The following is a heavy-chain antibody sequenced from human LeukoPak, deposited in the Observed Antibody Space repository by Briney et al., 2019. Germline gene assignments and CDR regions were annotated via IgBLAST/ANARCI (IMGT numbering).Heavy chain of an antibody. Sequence: GGSLRLSCAASGFTFSSYSMNWVRQAPGKGLEWVSYISSSSRTIYYADSVKGRFTISRDNSKNTLYLQMNSLRAEDTAVYYCAKDVGTTVVTPPDYWGQGTLVTVSS. CDR2: ISSSSRTI. CDR3: AKDVGTTVVTPPDY. J-gene: IGHJ4*02. D-gene: IGHD4-23*01. CDR1: GFTFSSYS. V-gene: IGHV3-48*01.